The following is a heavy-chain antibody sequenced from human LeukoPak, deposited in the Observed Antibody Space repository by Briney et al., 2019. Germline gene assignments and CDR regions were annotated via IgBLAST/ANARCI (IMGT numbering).Heavy chain of an antibody. CDR3: ATVLPRLDSQYYFDY. V-gene: IGHV1-24*01. CDR2: FDPEDGET. Sequence: ASVKVSCKVSGYTLTELSMHWVRQAPGKGLEWMEGFDPEDGETIYAQKFQGRVTMTEDTSTDTAYMELSSLRSEDTAVYYCATVLPRLDSQYYFDYWGQGTLVTVSS. J-gene: IGHJ4*02. CDR1: GYTLTELS. D-gene: IGHD2-21*01.